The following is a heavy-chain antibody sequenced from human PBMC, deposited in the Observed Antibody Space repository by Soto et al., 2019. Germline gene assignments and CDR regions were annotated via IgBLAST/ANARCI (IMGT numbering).Heavy chain of an antibody. Sequence: EVQLLESGGGLVQPGGSLRLSCAASGFTFSSYAMRWVRQAPGKGLEWVSAISGSGGSTYYADSVKGRCTISRDNSKNPLYLQVNRLRAEDAAVYYCATRGGGSYFDYGGQGTLVTVSS. V-gene: IGHV3-23*01. CDR3: ATRGGGSYFDY. CDR1: GFTFSSYA. D-gene: IGHD2-15*01. J-gene: IGHJ4*02. CDR2: ISGSGGST.